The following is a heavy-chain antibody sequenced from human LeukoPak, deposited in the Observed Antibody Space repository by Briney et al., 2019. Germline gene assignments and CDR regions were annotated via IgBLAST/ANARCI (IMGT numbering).Heavy chain of an antibody. V-gene: IGHV3-23*01. CDR3: GKGTATPGYLDY. CDR1: GFTFSSYA. D-gene: IGHD1-1*01. J-gene: IGHJ4*02. Sequence: GGSLRLSCAASGFTFSSYAMNWARQAPGKGLEWVSAISGGGDTIYYTDSVKGRFTISRDNSKNTLYLQMNSLRVDDTAEYYWGKGTATPGYLDYWGQGTLVTVST. CDR2: ISGGGDTI.